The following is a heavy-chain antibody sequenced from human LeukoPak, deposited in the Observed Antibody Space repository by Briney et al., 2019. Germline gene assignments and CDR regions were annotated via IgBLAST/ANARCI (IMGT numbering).Heavy chain of an antibody. V-gene: IGHV3-21*01. CDR1: GFNFNYYT. CDR3: ARSYGASDY. J-gene: IGHJ4*02. D-gene: IGHD4-17*01. CDR2: ISSSSTSI. Sequence: PGGSLRLSCVASGFNFNYYTMNWVRQAPGKGLEWVSSISSSSTSIYYADSLKGRLTISRDNAKNSLYLQINSLRAEDTAVYFCARSYGASDYWGQGTLVTVSS.